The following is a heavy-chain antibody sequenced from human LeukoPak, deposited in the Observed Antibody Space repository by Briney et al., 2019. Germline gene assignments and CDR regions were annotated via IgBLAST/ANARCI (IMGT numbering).Heavy chain of an antibody. CDR2: ITISGSYI. CDR3: AKLGDDAFDI. CDR1: GFTLSSYS. J-gene: IGHJ3*02. Sequence: PGGSLRLSCAASGFTLSSYSMNWVRQAPGKGLEWVSSITISGSYIYYADSVKGRFTISRDNSKNTLYLQMNSLRAEDTAVYYCAKLGDDAFDIWGQGTMVTVSS. D-gene: IGHD7-27*01. V-gene: IGHV3-21*04.